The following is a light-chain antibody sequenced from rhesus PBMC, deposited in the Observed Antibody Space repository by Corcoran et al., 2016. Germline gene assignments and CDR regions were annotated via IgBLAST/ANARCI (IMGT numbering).Light chain of an antibody. Sequence: DIQMNQSPASLPASVGDRVTVTCCASQGINKELSWYMHKTGKAPTLLIYAASHCRTGVSSRYSGSGSGTDFTLTISSLKPEVVATYYCQQDYNTPLTFGGGTKVELK. V-gene: IGKV1-94*01. CDR2: AAS. J-gene: IGKJ4*01. CDR1: QGINKE. CDR3: QQDYNTPLT.